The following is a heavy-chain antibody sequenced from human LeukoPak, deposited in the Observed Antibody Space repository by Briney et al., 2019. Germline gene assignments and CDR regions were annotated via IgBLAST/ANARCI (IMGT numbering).Heavy chain of an antibody. V-gene: IGHV3-23*01. Sequence: GGSLRLSCAASGFTFSSYAMSWVRQAPGKGLEWVSGISGSGGSTYYADSVKGRFTISRDNSKNTLYLQMNSLRAEDTAVYYCAKDYNYIVVVPAATDYFDYWGQGTLVTVSS. CDR1: GFTFSSYA. J-gene: IGHJ4*02. CDR2: ISGSGGST. CDR3: AKDYNYIVVVPAATDYFDY. D-gene: IGHD2-2*01.